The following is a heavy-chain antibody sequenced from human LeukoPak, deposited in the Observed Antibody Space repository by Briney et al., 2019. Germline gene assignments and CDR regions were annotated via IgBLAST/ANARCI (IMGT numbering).Heavy chain of an antibody. D-gene: IGHD3-22*01. Sequence: ASVKVSYKASGYTFTSYAMNWVRQAPGQGLEWMGWINTNTGNPTYAQGFTGRFVFSLDTSVSTAYLQISSLKAEDTAVYYCARDVTPLYYDSSGYYYGDAFDIWGQGTMVTVSS. V-gene: IGHV7-4-1*02. J-gene: IGHJ3*02. CDR2: INTNTGNP. CDR1: GYTFTSYA. CDR3: ARDVTPLYYDSSGYYYGDAFDI.